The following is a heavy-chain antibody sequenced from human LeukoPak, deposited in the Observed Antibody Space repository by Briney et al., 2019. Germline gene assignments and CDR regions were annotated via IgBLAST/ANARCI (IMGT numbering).Heavy chain of an antibody. D-gene: IGHD3-10*01. Sequence: PGGSLRLSCAASGFTFSSYEMNWVRQAPGKGLEWVSYISSSGSTIYYADSVKGRFTISRDNAKNSVSLQMNSLRAEDTAVYYCASGSYGSGFYYFYYMDVWGKGTTVTVSS. CDR3: ASGSYGSGFYYFYYMDV. CDR2: ISSSGSTI. CDR1: GFTFSSYE. J-gene: IGHJ6*03. V-gene: IGHV3-48*03.